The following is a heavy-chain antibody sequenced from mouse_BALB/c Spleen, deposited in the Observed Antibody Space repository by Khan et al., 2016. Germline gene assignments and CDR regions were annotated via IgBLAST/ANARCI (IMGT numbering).Heavy chain of an antibody. CDR1: GFTFSDAW. CDR3: TKRDYDWYFDG. Sequence: EVKLEESGGGLVQPGGSMKLSCAASGFTFSDAWMDWVRQSPGKGLEWVAEIRSNANNRANYYAESVKGRITISGDDSKSSIYLQMNNLEAEDTGIYDCTKRDYDWYFDGWGAGTTVTVSS. J-gene: IGHJ1*01. CDR2: IRSNANNRAN. V-gene: IGHV6-6*01. D-gene: IGHD2-4*01.